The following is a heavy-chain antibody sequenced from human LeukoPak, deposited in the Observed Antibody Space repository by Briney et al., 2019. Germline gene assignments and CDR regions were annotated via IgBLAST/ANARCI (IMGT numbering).Heavy chain of an antibody. J-gene: IGHJ4*02. CDR3: AKDIAEGNYGSGPIRGPFDY. V-gene: IGHV3-21*04. D-gene: IGHD3-10*01. CDR1: GFTFSSYS. CDR2: ISSSSSYI. Sequence: AGGSLRLSCAASGFTFSSYSMNWVRQAPGKGLEWVSSISSSSSYIYYADSVKGRFTISRDNAKNSLYLQMNSLRAEDTALYYCAKDIAEGNYGSGPIRGPFDYWGQGTLVTVSS.